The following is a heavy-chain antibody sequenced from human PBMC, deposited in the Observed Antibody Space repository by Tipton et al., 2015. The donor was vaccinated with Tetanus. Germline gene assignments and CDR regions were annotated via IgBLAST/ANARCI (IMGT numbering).Heavy chain of an antibody. D-gene: IGHD3/OR15-3a*01. CDR2: IYYSGST. V-gene: IGHV4-61*01. Sequence: GLVKPSETLSLTCTVSGGSVSSGSYYWSWIRQHPGKGLEWIGYIYYSGSTNYNPSLKSRVTISVDTSKNQFSLKLSSVTAADTAVYYCARDVGDDFGGFDPWGQGTLVTVSS. J-gene: IGHJ5*02. CDR1: GGSVSSGSYY. CDR3: ARDVGDDFGGFDP.